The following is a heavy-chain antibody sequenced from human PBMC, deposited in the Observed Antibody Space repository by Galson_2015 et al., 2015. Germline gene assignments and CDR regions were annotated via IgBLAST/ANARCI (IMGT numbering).Heavy chain of an antibody. J-gene: IGHJ6*02. Sequence: QSGAEVKKPGDSLKISCKGSGYKFTTYSISWVRQMPGRGLEWMGIVYPIDSDTRYSPSFEGQVTISVDKSTNTAYLQWNSLKASDTAMYYCAKHGDSSSYGMDVWGQGTTVTVSS. CDR3: AKHGDSSSYGMDV. D-gene: IGHD6-6*01. CDR2: VYPIDSDT. V-gene: IGHV5-51*01. CDR1: GYKFTTYS.